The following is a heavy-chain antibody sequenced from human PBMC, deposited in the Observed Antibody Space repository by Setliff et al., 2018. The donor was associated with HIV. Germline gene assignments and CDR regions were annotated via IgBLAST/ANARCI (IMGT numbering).Heavy chain of an antibody. J-gene: IGHJ4*02. CDR2: IIPILGMA. V-gene: IGHV1-69*10. D-gene: IGHD7-27*01. CDR1: GGTFSNYA. CDR3: ARDFEGTGDYYFDY. Sequence: SVKVSCKPSGGTFSNYAISWVRQAPGQGLEWMGGIIPILGMANYAQKFQGRVTITADKSTSTAYMELSSLRSEDTAVYYCARDFEGTGDYYFDYWGQGTLVTVSS.